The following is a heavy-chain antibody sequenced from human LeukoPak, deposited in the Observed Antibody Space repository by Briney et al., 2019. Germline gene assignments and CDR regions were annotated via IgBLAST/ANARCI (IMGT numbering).Heavy chain of an antibody. V-gene: IGHV4-34*01. CDR2: INHSGST. CDR3: ARGRTMVWGVIPNFDY. Sequence: SETLSLTCAVYGGSFSGYYWSWIRQPPGKGLEWIGEINHSGSTNYNPSLKSRVTISVDTSKNQFSLKLSSVTAADTAVYYCARGRTMVWGVIPNFDYWRQGTLVTVSS. CDR1: GGSFSGYY. D-gene: IGHD3-10*01. J-gene: IGHJ4*02.